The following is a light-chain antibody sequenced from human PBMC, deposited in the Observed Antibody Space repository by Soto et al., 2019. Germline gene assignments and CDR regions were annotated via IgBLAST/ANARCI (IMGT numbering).Light chain of an antibody. CDR3: QQHNTYPPWT. CDR1: QGISSY. V-gene: IGKV1-9*01. Sequence: DIQLTQSPSFLSSSVGDRVTITCRASQGISSYLAWYQQKPGKAPEILIYVASTLQSGVPSRFIGSGSGTDVTLTISSLQPEDSATYYCQQHNTYPPWTFGQGTKVEIK. J-gene: IGKJ1*01. CDR2: VAS.